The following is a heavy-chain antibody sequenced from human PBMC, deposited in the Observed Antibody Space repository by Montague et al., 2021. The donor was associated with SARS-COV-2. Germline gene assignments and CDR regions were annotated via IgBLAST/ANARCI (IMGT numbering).Heavy chain of an antibody. D-gene: IGHD2-8*01. CDR2: IYYSGST. J-gene: IGHJ6*02. CDR1: GGSISGYY. V-gene: IGHV4-59*01. Sequence: SETLSLTCTVSGGSISGYYWSWIRQPPGKGLEWIGYIYYSGSTKYNPFLESRVTVSVDRSKNQVSLKLSSVTAADTAVYYCARLLRSCTNGVCRTYYYYAMDVGGQGTAATVSS. CDR3: ARLLRSCTNGVCRTYYYYAMDV.